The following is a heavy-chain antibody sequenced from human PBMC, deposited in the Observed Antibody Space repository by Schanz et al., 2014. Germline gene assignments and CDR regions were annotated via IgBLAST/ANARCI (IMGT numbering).Heavy chain of an antibody. CDR3: AKLDGYAYGSMGQEYFDY. D-gene: IGHD5-18*01. J-gene: IGHJ4*02. Sequence: VQLVESGGGLIQPGGSLRLSCAASGFTFSNYDMHWVRQAPGKGLEWVAFIHYDGTYKYYADSVKGRFTISRDNSENTLYLQMISLRAEDTAVYYCAKLDGYAYGSMGQEYFDYWGQGTLVAVSS. CDR2: IHYDGTYK. CDR1: GFTFSNYD. V-gene: IGHV3-30*02.